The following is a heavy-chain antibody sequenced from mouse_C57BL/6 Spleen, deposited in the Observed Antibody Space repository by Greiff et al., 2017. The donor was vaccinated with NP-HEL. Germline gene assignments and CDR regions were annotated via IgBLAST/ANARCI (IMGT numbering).Heavy chain of an antibody. CDR3: ARGPYGNKYYFDY. V-gene: IGHV5-4*01. J-gene: IGHJ2*01. D-gene: IGHD2-1*01. CDR2: ISDGGSYT. Sequence: EVQRVESGGGLVKPGGSLKLSCAASGFTFSSYAMSWVRQTPEKRLEWVATISDGGSYTYYPANVKGRFTISRDNAKNNLYLQMRHLKSEDTAMYYCARGPYGNKYYFDYWGQGTTLTVSS. CDR1: GFTFSSYA.